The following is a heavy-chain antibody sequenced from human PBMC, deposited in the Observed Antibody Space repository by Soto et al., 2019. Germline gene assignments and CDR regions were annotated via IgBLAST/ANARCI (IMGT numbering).Heavy chain of an antibody. V-gene: IGHV3-48*03. J-gene: IGHJ6*02. Sequence: EVQLVESGGGLVQPGGSLTLSCVASGFTFSSHEMKWVRQAPGKGLEWVSYISVVESTKYYADSVKGRFTISRDNAKNSLYLQMKSLRAEDTAVYYCARARDYDYHYSGMDVWGQGTTVTVSS. CDR1: GFTFSSHE. D-gene: IGHD4-17*01. CDR3: ARARDYDYHYSGMDV. CDR2: ISVVESTK.